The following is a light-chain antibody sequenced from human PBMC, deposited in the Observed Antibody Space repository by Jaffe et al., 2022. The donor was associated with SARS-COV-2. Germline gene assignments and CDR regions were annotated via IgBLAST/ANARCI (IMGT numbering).Light chain of an antibody. Sequence: DIVMTQSPVSLPVTPGEPASISCRSSQSLLHSNGVNYVYWYLQKSGQSPQLLIYLGFNRASGVPDRFSGSGSGTDFTLKISRVEAEDIGVYYCLQNLQTPWTFGQGTRVEIK. CDR1: QSLLHSNGVNY. CDR2: LGF. J-gene: IGKJ1*01. CDR3: LQNLQTPWT. V-gene: IGKV2-28*01.